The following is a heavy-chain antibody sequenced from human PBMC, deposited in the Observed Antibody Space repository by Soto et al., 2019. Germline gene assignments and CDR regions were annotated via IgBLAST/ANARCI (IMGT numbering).Heavy chain of an antibody. CDR2: IIPIFGTA. J-gene: IGHJ4*02. Sequence: ASVKVSCKASGGTFSSYAISWVRQAPGQGLEWMGGIIPIFGTANYAQKFQGRVTITADESTSTAYMELSSLRSEDTAVYYCARDRRRNTAMVTVYDYWGQGTLVTVSS. V-gene: IGHV1-69*13. CDR1: GGTFSSYA. CDR3: ARDRRRNTAMVTVYDY. D-gene: IGHD5-18*01.